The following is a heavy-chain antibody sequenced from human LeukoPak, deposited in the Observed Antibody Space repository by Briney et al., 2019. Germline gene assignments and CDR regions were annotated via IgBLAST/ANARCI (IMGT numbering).Heavy chain of an antibody. D-gene: IGHD3-3*01. CDR3: ARDPDYDFWSGYYIYYYYGMDV. CDR2: INSDGSST. Sequence: GGSLRLSCAASGFTFSSYWMHWVRQAPGKGLVWVSRINSDGSSTSYADSVKGRFTISRDNAKNTLYLQMNSLRAEDTAVYYCARDPDYDFWSGYYIYYYYGMDVWGQGTTVTVSS. V-gene: IGHV3-74*01. CDR1: GFTFSSYW. J-gene: IGHJ6*02.